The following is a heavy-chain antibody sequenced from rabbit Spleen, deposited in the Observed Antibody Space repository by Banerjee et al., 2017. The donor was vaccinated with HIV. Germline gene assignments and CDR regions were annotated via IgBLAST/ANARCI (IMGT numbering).Heavy chain of an antibody. V-gene: IGHV1S40*01. J-gene: IGHJ4*01. D-gene: IGHD6-1*01. CDR2: IDISSGST. Sequence: PLKESGGGMVTPGASLTLTCTASGFDLSSYYYMCWVRQAPGKGLQLIACIDISSGSTDYASWVNGRFTISKTSSTTVDLKMTSLTAADTATYFCARGAHFSVGFGAFAIYLDLWGPGTLVTVS. CDR1: GFDLSSYYY. CDR3: ARGAHFSVGFGAFAIYLDL.